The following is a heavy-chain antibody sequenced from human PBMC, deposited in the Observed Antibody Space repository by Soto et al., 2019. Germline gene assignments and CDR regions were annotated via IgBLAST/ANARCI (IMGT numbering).Heavy chain of an antibody. CDR1: GFTLSSYE. D-gene: IGHD5-18*01. CDR2: ISSSGSTI. CDR3: ARWYATWGYSYGFDY. J-gene: IGHJ4*02. Sequence: PGGSLRLSCAASGFTLSSYEMNWVPQAPGKGLEWVSYISSSGSTIYYTDSVKGRFTISRDNAKNSLYLQMNSLRAEDTAVYYCARWYATWGYSYGFDYWGQGTLVTVSS. V-gene: IGHV3-48*03.